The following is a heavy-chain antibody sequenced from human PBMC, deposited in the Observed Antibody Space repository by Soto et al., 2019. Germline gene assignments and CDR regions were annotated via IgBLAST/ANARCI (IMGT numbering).Heavy chain of an antibody. J-gene: IGHJ4*02. Sequence: QVQLVQSGAEVKKPGSSVKVSCKASVGTFSSYAISWVRQAPGQGLEWMGGIIPIFGTANYAQKFQGRVTITADESTSTAYMELSSLRSEDTAVYYCARDAIPGLNSGPGHYWGQGTLVTVSS. D-gene: IGHD3-10*01. CDR3: ARDAIPGLNSGPGHY. CDR1: VGTFSSYA. CDR2: IIPIFGTA. V-gene: IGHV1-69*01.